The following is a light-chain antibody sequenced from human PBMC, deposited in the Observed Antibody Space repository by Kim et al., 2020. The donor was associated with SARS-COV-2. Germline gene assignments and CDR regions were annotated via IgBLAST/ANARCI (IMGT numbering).Light chain of an antibody. CDR2: DVN. V-gene: IGLV2-14*01. CDR1: SSDVGAYNY. J-gene: IGLJ7*01. CDR3: NSYTSSNTLV. Sequence: QSALTQPASVSGSPGQSITISCTGTSSDVGAYNYVSWYQQYPGKAPKLMISDVNKRPSGVSNRFSGSKSGNTASLTISGLQAEDEADYYCNSYTSSNTLVSGGGTQLTVL.